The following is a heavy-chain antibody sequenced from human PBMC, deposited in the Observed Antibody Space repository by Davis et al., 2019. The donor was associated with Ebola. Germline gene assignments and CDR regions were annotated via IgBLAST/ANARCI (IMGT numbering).Heavy chain of an antibody. J-gene: IGHJ4*02. CDR3: ARDAGYSYGSDY. D-gene: IGHD5-18*01. Sequence: MPSETLSLTCAVSGGSISSGGYSWSWIRQPPGKGLEWIGYIYHSGSTNYNPSLKSRVTISVDTSKNQFSLKLSSVTAADTAVYYCARDAGYSYGSDYWGQGTLVTVSS. V-gene: IGHV4-30-2*01. CDR2: IYHSGST. CDR1: GGSISSGGYS.